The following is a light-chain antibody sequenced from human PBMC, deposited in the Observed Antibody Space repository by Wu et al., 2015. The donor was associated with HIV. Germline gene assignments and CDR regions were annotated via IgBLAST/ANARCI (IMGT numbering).Light chain of an antibody. J-gene: IGKJ1*01. V-gene: IGKV3-20*01. CDR2: DAS. CDR3: QQYGSSPTWT. Sequence: EIVLTQSPATLSVSPGERVTLSCRASQSVNIYLGWYQHKPGQAPRLLIFDASIRATGIPARFSGSGSGTDFTLIINRLEPEDFAVYYCQQYGSSPTWTFGQGTKVE. CDR1: QSVNIY.